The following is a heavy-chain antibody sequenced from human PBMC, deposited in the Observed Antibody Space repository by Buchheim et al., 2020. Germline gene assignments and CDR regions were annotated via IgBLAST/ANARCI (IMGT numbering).Heavy chain of an antibody. CDR1: GFTFSSYA. V-gene: IGHV3-33*01. CDR3: AREEDCSSSRCYRRSFDH. D-gene: IGHD2-2*02. CDR2: IWYDGSND. Sequence: QVQLVESGGGVVQPGRSLRLSCAASGFTFSSYAMHWVRQAPGKGLEWVAAIWYDGSNDYYADSVKGRLTISRDNSKNTLYLQINSLRAEDTAVYYCAREEDCSSSRCYRRSFDHWGQGAL. J-gene: IGHJ4*02.